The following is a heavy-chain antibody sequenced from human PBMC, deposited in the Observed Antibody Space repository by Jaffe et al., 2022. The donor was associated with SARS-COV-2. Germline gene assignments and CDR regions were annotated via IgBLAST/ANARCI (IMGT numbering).Heavy chain of an antibody. V-gene: IGHV4-61*01. J-gene: IGHJ4*02. CDR1: GASIRGYSGSVSSNY. CDR3: ARALSRNRHYEYYFDS. CDR2: IYYSGST. D-gene: IGHD3-16*01. Sequence: QVQLQESGPGLVKPSETLSLTCTVSGASIRGYSGSVSSNYWSWIRQSPGKAMEWIGCIYYSGSTKYNPSLKSRVTISVDTSKNQLSLKLSAVTAADTAVYYCARALSRNRHYEYYFDSWGQGTLVTVSS.